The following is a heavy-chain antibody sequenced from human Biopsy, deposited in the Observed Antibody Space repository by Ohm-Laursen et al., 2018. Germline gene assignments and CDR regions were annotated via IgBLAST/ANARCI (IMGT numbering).Heavy chain of an antibody. Sequence: VTISCKASGVTFDTYAFGWVRQAPGQGLEWMGGRIPYFNTIYYARNFQDRAVITADRSARTTDMQLSGLRPDDTAVYYCVGGQRGPPIGVTVPGDAFDLWGPGTMVTVSP. J-gene: IGHJ3*01. D-gene: IGHD3-3*01. V-gene: IGHV1-69*13. CDR1: GVTFDTYA. CDR2: RIPYFNTI. CDR3: VGGQRGPPIGVTVPGDAFDL.